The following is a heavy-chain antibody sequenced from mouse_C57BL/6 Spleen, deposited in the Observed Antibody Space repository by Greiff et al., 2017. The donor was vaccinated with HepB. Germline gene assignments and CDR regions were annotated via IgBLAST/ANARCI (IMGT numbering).Heavy chain of an antibody. CDR2: IDPENGDT. V-gene: IGHV14-4*01. CDR1: GFNIKDDY. CDR3: TTRYYYGSSYAVFAY. J-gene: IGHJ3*01. Sequence: EVKLQESGAELVRPGASVKLSCTASGFNIKDDYMHWVKQRPEQGLEWIGWIDPENGDTEYASKFQGKATITADTSSNTAYLQLSSLTSEDTAVYYCTTRYYYGSSYAVFAYWGQGTLVTVSA. D-gene: IGHD1-1*01.